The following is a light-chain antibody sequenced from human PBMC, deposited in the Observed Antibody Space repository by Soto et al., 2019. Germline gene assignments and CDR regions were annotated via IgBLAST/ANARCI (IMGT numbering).Light chain of an antibody. Sequence: EIVLPHSPGTLSLSPWERATLSFRASQSVSSSYLAWYQQKPGQAPRLLIHGASNRATGIPDRFSGSGSGTDFTLTISRLEPEDFAVYYCQHYDSARWKFGLGTKVDIK. V-gene: IGKV3-20*01. CDR3: QHYDSARWK. CDR1: QSVSSSY. J-gene: IGKJ1*01. CDR2: GAS.